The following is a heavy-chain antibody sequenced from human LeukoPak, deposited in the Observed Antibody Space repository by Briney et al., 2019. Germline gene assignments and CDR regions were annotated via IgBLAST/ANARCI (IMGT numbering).Heavy chain of an antibody. V-gene: IGHV4-39*01. CDR2: IYYSGST. D-gene: IGHD3-3*01. CDR3: ARLREYFGVALFDY. Sequence: SETLSLTCTVSGGSISSSSYYWGWIRQPPGEGLEWSVCIYYSGSTYYNPSLKSRVTIAVDTSKNQFSLELSSVTAADTAVYYCARLREYFGVALFDYWGQGTLVTVSS. J-gene: IGHJ4*02. CDR1: GGSISSSSYY.